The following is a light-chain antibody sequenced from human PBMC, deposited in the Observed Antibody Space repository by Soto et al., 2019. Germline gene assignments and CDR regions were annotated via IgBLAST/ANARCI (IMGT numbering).Light chain of an antibody. CDR3: QQSYSTPFT. Sequence: DIQMTQSPSSLSASVGDRVTITCRTSQSVSNYLNWYQQKPGKAPKLLIYAASSLQSGVPSRFSGSGSGTDFTLTISNLQPEDFATYYCQQSYSTPFTFGEGTKVEVK. CDR1: QSVSNY. J-gene: IGKJ4*01. V-gene: IGKV1-39*01. CDR2: AAS.